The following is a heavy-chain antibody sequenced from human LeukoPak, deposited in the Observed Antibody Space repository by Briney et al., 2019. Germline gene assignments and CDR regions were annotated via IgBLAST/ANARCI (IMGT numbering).Heavy chain of an antibody. J-gene: IGHJ4*02. CDR2: IIPILGIA. V-gene: IGHV1-69*04. D-gene: IGHD5-24*01. CDR3: AISGIGDGYAVFDY. CDR1: GGTFSSYA. Sequence: GASVKVSCKASGGTFSSYAISWVRQAPGQGLEWMGRIIPILGIANYAQKFQGRVTITADKSTSTAYMELSSLRSEDTAVYYCAISGIGDGYAVFDYWGQGTLVTVSS.